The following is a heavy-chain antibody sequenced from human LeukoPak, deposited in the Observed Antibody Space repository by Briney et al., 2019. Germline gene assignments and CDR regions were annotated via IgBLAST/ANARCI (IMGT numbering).Heavy chain of an antibody. V-gene: IGHV1-69*04. Sequence: SVKVSCKASGYTFTSYYMHWVRQAPGQGLEWMGRIIPILGIANYAQKFQGRVTITADKSTSTAYMELSSLRSEDTAVYYCARAQGATTPDDYWGQGTLVTVSS. CDR3: ARAQGATTPDDY. D-gene: IGHD1-26*01. CDR1: GYTFTSYY. CDR2: IIPILGIA. J-gene: IGHJ4*02.